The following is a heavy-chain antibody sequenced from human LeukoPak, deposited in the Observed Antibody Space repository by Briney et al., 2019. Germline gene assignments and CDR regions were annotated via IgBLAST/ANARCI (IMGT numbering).Heavy chain of an antibody. CDR1: GGSFSGYY. Sequence: SETLSLTCAVYGGSFSGYYWSWIRQPPGKGLEWIGEINHSGSTNYNPSLKSRVTISVDTSKNQFSLKLSSVTAADTAVYYCARGYYYDSSGYSYFDYWGQGTLVTVSS. V-gene: IGHV4-34*01. J-gene: IGHJ4*02. CDR2: INHSGST. D-gene: IGHD3-22*01. CDR3: ARGYYYDSSGYSYFDY.